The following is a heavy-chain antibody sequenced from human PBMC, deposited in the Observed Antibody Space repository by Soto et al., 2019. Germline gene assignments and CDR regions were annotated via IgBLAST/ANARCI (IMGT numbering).Heavy chain of an antibody. CDR3: ARDNDYGSGSLDY. D-gene: IGHD3-10*01. CDR1: GFTVSSNF. J-gene: IGHJ4*02. Sequence: EVQLVESGGGLVQPGGSLRLSCAASGFTVSSNFMNWVRQSPGKGLEWVSVIYSGGNTYYADSVKGRFTTSRHNSKNTLYLQSNSLRVEDSAVYYCARDNDYGSGSLDYWGQGTLVIVSS. CDR2: IYSGGNT. V-gene: IGHV3-53*04.